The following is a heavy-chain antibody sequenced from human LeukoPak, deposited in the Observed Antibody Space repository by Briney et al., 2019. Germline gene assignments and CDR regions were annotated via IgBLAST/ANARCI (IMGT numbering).Heavy chain of an antibody. CDR2: ISAYNGNT. Sequence: ASVKVSCKASGYTFTSYGISWVRQAPGQGLEWMGWISAYNGNTNYAQKLQGRVTMTTDTSTSTAYMELRSLRSEDTAVYYCAKRAYGDYGYYYYMDVWGKGTTVTVSS. V-gene: IGHV1-18*01. CDR1: GYTFTSYG. J-gene: IGHJ6*03. D-gene: IGHD4-17*01. CDR3: AKRAYGDYGYYYYMDV.